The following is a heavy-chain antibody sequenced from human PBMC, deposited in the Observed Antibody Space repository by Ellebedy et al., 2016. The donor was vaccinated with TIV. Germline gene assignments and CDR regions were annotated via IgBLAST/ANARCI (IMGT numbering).Heavy chain of an antibody. CDR2: IKQDGSEE. V-gene: IGHV3-7*01. D-gene: IGHD6-19*01. J-gene: IGHJ4*02. CDR3: ARDQWLGRAYYFDY. Sequence: GGSLRLSCAASGFTFSNYCMSWVRQAPGKGLEWVANIKQDGSEEYYVDSVKGRFLISRDNTKNSLYLQMNSLTGEDTAVYYCARDQWLGRAYYFDYWGQGTLLTVSS. CDR1: GFTFSNYC.